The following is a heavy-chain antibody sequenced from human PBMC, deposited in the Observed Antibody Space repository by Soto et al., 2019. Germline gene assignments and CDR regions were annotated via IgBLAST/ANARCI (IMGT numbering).Heavy chain of an antibody. D-gene: IGHD6-13*01. CDR1: GFTFSDHY. Sequence: QVQLLESGGGLVKPGGSLRLSCAASGFTFSDHYMSWIRQAPGKGLEWVSYISTSGSSMCYADSVKGRFTISRDNANNSLFLQMNSLRAEDTAVYYCARIKLGYSSSWYWHWGQGTLVTVSS. CDR2: ISTSGSSM. V-gene: IGHV3-11*01. J-gene: IGHJ4*02. CDR3: ARIKLGYSSSWYWH.